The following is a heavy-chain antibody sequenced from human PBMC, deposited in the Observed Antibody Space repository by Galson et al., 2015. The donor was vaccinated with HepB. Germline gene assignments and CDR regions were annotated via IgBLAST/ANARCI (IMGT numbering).Heavy chain of an antibody. J-gene: IGHJ2*01. CDR1: GFPFSSYG. Sequence: SLRLSCAASGFPFSSYGMHWVRQAPGQGLEWLSIISYNSSSKHYVDFVKGRFTISRDNSQNTLFLQMNSLRAEDTALYYCAKDRRGSYCDNAVSTVAELWAWYFDRGGRRALVTVSA. CDR2: ISYNSSSK. D-gene: IGHD3-22*01. V-gene: IGHV3-30*18. CDR3: AKDRRGSYCDNAVSTVAELWAWYFDR.